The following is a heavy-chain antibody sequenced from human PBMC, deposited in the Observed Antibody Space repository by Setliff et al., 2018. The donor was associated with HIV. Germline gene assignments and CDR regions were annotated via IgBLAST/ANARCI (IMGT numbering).Heavy chain of an antibody. CDR2: THASGTT. V-gene: IGHV4-4*07. CDR1: GGSISGDF. J-gene: IGHJ4*02. Sequence: PSETLSLTCTVSGGSISGDFWTWIRQPAGEGLEWIGRTHASGTTQCEPSLKNRCSMSIDTSKNQFSLRLSSVPAADTAVYYCVRETGQYYYDNSGYYYAYDFDHWGQGTLVTVSS. CDR3: VRETGQYYYDNSGYYYAYDFDH. D-gene: IGHD3-22*01.